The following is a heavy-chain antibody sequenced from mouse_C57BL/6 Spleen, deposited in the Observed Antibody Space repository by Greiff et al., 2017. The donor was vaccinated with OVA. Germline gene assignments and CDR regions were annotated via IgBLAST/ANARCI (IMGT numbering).Heavy chain of an antibody. CDR3: TRDTSSGDVDY. CDR2: ISSGGDYI. D-gene: IGHD3-2*02. V-gene: IGHV5-9-1*02. J-gene: IGHJ2*01. CDR1: GFTFSSYA. Sequence: VKLVESGEGLVKPGGSLKLSCAASGFTFSSYAMSWVRQTPEKRLEWVAYISSGGDYIYYADTVKGRFTISRDNARNTLYLQMSSLKSEDTAMYYCTRDTSSGDVDYWGQGTALTVSS.